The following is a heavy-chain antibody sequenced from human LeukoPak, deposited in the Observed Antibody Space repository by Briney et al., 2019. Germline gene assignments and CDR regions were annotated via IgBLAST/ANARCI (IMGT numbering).Heavy chain of an antibody. J-gene: IGHJ4*02. V-gene: IGHV3-23*01. Sequence: GGSLRLSCAASGFTFSSYAMSWVRQAPGTGLEWVSGISGSGGSTYYADSVKGRFTISRDNSKNTLYLQMNSLRAEDTAVYYCAKGHRSGGTCYYDYWGQGTLVTVSS. D-gene: IGHD2-15*01. CDR2: ISGSGGST. CDR1: GFTFSSYA. CDR3: AKGHRSGGTCYYDY.